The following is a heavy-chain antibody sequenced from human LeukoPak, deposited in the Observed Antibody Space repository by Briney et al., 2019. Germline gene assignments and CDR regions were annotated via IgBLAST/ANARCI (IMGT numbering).Heavy chain of an antibody. J-gene: IGHJ4*02. CDR2: LFYTGST. CDR1: GGSISSSGYY. Sequence: PSETLSLTCIVSGGSISSSGYYWGWIRQSPGKGMEWIASLFYTGSTHYNPSLKSRVTISVDTSKNQFSLKLSSVTAADTAVYYCARLGRDGYNEEVDYWGQGTLVTVSS. V-gene: IGHV4-39*07. CDR3: ARLGRDGYNEEVDY. D-gene: IGHD5-24*01.